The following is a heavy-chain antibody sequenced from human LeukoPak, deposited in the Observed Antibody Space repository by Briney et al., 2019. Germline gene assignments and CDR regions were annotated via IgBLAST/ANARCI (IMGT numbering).Heavy chain of an antibody. CDR2: IWYDGSNK. CDR3: ARDGGPMITFGGVIY. Sequence: GGSLRLSCAASGFTFSSYSMNWVRQAPGKGLEWVAVIWYDGSNKYYADSVKGRFTISRDNSKNTLYLQMNSLRAEDTAVYYCARDGGPMITFGGVIYWGQGTLVTVSS. V-gene: IGHV3-33*08. D-gene: IGHD3-16*01. J-gene: IGHJ4*02. CDR1: GFTFSSYS.